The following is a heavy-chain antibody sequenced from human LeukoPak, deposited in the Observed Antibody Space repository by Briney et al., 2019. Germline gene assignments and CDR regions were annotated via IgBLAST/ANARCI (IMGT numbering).Heavy chain of an antibody. D-gene: IGHD3-22*01. CDR2: ISGYNGNT. J-gene: IGHJ4*02. V-gene: IGHV1-18*01. CDR3: ARDFHSSGYYHYFHY. Sequence: ASVKVSCKASGYTFTSYGISWVRQAPGQALEWMGWISGYNGNTNYAQKLQGRVTMTTDTSTSTAYMELRSLRSDDTAVYYCARDFHSSGYYHYFHYWGQGSLVTVSS. CDR1: GYTFTSYG.